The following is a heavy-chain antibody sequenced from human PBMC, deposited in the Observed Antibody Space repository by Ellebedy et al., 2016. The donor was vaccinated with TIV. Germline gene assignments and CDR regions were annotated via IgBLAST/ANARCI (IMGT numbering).Heavy chain of an antibody. CDR2: INANSGGT. CDR3: ARDFYGSGSYKPPNWFDP. CDR1: GYTFTAFY. V-gene: IGHV1-2*02. Sequence: AASVKVSCKASGYTFTAFYMHWVRQAPGQGLEWMGWINANSGGTTYAQKFHGRVTMTRDSSINTAYMELSRLRFDDTAVYYCARDFYGSGSYKPPNWFDPWGQGTLVTVSS. D-gene: IGHD3-10*01. J-gene: IGHJ5*02.